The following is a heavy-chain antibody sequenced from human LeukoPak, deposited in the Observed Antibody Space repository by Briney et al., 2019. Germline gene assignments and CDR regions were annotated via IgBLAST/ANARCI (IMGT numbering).Heavy chain of an antibody. CDR3: AKDRPMSRVEGCDY. Sequence: PGGSLRLSCTASGFTFSSYGMSWVPHAPGKGLEWVSVISGSGGSTYNADSVKGRFTISRDNSKNTLYLQMNSLRAEDTAVYYCAKDRPMSRVEGCDYWGQGTLVTVSS. CDR2: ISGSGGST. V-gene: IGHV3-23*01. D-gene: IGHD3-10*02. J-gene: IGHJ4*02. CDR1: GFTFSSYG.